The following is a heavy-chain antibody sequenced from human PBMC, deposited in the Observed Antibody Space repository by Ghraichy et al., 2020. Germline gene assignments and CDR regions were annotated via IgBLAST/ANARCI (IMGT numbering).Heavy chain of an antibody. CDR3: AKSSIGHLYDSSDYFVN. Sequence: GGSLRLSCAASGSTFSDYAMNWVRQAPGKGLEWVSSINDNSRSRGYADSTKGRFTISRDNSKNTLYLHMNSLRAEDTAVYYCAKSSIGHLYDSSDYFVNWGQGTLVTVS. D-gene: IGHD3-22*01. CDR2: INDNSRSR. J-gene: IGHJ4*02. V-gene: IGHV3-23*01. CDR1: GSTFSDYA.